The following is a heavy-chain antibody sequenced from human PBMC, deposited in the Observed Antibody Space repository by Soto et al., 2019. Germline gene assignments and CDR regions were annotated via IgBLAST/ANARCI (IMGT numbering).Heavy chain of an antibody. CDR1: GFTFSSYA. Sequence: GGSLRLSCAASGFTFSSYAMSWVRQAPGKGLEWVSAISYSGGSTYYADSVKGRFTISRDNSKNTLYLQMNSLRAEDTAVYYCAKDIGGYSNYLFDYWGQGTLVTVSS. D-gene: IGHD4-4*01. V-gene: IGHV3-23*01. J-gene: IGHJ4*02. CDR3: AKDIGGYSNYLFDY. CDR2: ISYSGGST.